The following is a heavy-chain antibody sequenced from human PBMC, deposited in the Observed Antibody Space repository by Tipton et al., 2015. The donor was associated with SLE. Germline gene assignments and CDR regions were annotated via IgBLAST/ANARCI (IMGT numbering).Heavy chain of an antibody. CDR3: ARGELIEGFDP. D-gene: IGHD3-22*01. CDR2: IYYSGST. CDR1: GGSISSGGYY. V-gene: IGHV4-31*03. Sequence: TLSLTCTVSGGSISSGGYYWSWIRQHPGKGLEWIGYIYYSGSTYYNPSLKSRVTISVDTSKNQFSLKLSSVTAADTAVYYCARGELIEGFDPWGQGTLVTVAA. J-gene: IGHJ5*02.